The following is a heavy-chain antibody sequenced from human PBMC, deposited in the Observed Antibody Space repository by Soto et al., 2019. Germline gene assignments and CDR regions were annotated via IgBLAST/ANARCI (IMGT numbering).Heavy chain of an antibody. Sequence: EVQLVESGGGLVQPGGSLRLSCAASGFTFSSYSMNWVRQAPGKGLERVSYISSSSSTIYYADSVKGRFTISRDNAKNSLYLQMNSLRDEDTAVYYCARDAPTTVSHWYFDHWGRGTLVTVSS. CDR1: GFTFSSYS. J-gene: IGHJ2*01. V-gene: IGHV3-48*02. CDR2: ISSSSSTI. CDR3: ARDAPTTVSHWYFDH. D-gene: IGHD4-17*01.